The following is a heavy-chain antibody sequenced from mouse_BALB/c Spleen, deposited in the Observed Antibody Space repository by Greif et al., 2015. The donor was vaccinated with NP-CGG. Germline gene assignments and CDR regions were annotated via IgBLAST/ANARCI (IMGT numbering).Heavy chain of an antibody. CDR1: GYTFTSYW. CDR3: TRGGTVGGYYYAMDY. CDR2: IYPGNSDT. J-gene: IGHJ4*01. V-gene: IGHV1-5*01. D-gene: IGHD1-1*01. Sequence: EVQRVESGTVLARPGASVKMSCKASGYTFTSYWMHWVKQRPGQGLEWIGAIYPGNSDTSYNQKFKGRAKLTAVTSTSTAYMELSSLTNEDSAVYYCTRGGTVGGYYYAMDYWGQGTSVTVSS.